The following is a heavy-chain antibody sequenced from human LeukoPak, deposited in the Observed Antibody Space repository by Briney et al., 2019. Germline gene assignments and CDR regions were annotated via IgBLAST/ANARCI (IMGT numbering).Heavy chain of an antibody. CDR3: ARGLLAAAGIDY. D-gene: IGHD6-13*01. Sequence: GGSLRLPCAASGFTFSNYWMSWVRQAPGKGLEWVANIKQDGSEKNYVDSVKGRFTISRDDAKNSLYLQMNSLRAEDTAVYYCARGLLAAAGIDYWGQGALVTVSS. J-gene: IGHJ4*02. CDR2: IKQDGSEK. V-gene: IGHV3-7*04. CDR1: GFTFSNYW.